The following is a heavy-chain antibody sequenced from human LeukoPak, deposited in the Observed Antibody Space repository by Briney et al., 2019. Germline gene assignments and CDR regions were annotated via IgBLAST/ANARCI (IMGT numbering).Heavy chain of an antibody. D-gene: IGHD3-10*01. Sequence: PSETLSLTCTVSGGSISSYYWSWIRQPPGKGLEWLGYIYYSGSTNYNPSLKSRVTISVDTSKNQFSLKLSSVTAADTAVYYCARALLWFGESHFDYWGQGTLVTVSS. CDR3: ARALLWFGESHFDY. J-gene: IGHJ4*02. V-gene: IGHV4-59*01. CDR1: GGSISSYY. CDR2: IYYSGST.